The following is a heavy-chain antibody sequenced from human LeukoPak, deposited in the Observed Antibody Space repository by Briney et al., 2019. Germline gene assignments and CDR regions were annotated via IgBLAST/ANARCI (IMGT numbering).Heavy chain of an antibody. V-gene: IGHV1-8*03. Sequence: ASVKVSCKASGYTFTSYDINWVRQATGQGLEWMGWMNPNSGNTGYAQKFQGRVTITRNTSISTAYMELSSLRSEDTVVYYCARGRGIEYSSSWYDLGDYWGQGTLVTVSS. CDR2: MNPNSGNT. CDR1: GYTFTSYD. CDR3: ARGRGIEYSSSWYDLGDY. D-gene: IGHD6-13*01. J-gene: IGHJ4*02.